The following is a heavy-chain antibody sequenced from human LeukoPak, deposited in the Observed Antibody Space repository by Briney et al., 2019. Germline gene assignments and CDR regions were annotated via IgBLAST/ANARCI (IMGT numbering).Heavy chain of an antibody. CDR1: GGSIRSHY. V-gene: IGHV4-59*08. Sequence: PSETLSLTCTVSGGSIRSHYWSWIRQPPGKGLEWIGYIYYSGSTNYNPSLKSRVTISVDTSKNQFSLKLSSVTAADTAVYYCARYHCSGGTCYHFDYWGQGALVTVSS. CDR2: IYYSGST. D-gene: IGHD2-15*01. CDR3: ARYHCSGGTCYHFDY. J-gene: IGHJ4*02.